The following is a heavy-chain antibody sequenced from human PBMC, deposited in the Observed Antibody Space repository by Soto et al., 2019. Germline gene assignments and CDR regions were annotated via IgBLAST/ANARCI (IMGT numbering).Heavy chain of an antibody. CDR1: GFTFSSSA. D-gene: IGHD4-17*01. J-gene: IGHJ6*03. CDR3: AKGVGLTTVATYQNQDNYYYYCMDV. CDR2: ISGSGGST. Sequence: GGSLRLSCAASGFTFSSSATNWVRQAPGKGLEWVSTISGSGGSTYYADSVKGRFTISRDNSKNTLYLQMNSLRAEDTAVYYCAKGVGLTTVATYQNQDNYYYYCMDVWGKGTTVTVSS. V-gene: IGHV3-23*01.